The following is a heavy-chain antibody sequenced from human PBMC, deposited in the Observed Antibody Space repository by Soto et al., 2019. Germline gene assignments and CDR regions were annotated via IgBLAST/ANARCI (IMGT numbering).Heavy chain of an antibody. CDR1: GFTFSSYG. V-gene: IGHV3-30*03. CDR3: ATSVTTNAFDI. J-gene: IGHJ3*02. Sequence: QVQLVESGGSVVQPGRSLRLSCAASGFTFSSYGMHWVRQAPGKGLEWVAVISYDGSNKYYADSVKGRFTISRDNSKNTLYLQMNSLRAEDTAVYYCATSVTTNAFDIWGQGTMVTVSS. CDR2: ISYDGSNK. D-gene: IGHD4-17*01.